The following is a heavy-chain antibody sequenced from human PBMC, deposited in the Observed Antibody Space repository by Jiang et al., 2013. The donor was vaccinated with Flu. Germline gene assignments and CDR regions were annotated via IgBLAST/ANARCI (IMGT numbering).Heavy chain of an antibody. CDR1: AFTFSSYA. D-gene: IGHD6-19*01. CDR2: SSYDGGRK. J-gene: IGHJ6*02. CDR3: VKGVSYSSGWLGNDFYYYGMDV. Sequence: QLVESGGGVVQPGRSLRLSCAASAFTFSSYAMHWVRQAPGKGLEWVALSSYDGGRKFYGDSVKGRFTISRDNSKNTLFLEMNSLRVEDTAIYYCVKGVSYSSGWLGNDFYYYGMDVWGQGTTVTVSS. V-gene: IGHV3-30*18.